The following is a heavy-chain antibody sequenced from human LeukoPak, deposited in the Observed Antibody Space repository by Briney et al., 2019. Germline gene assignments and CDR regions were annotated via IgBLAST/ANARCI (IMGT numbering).Heavy chain of an antibody. V-gene: IGHV1-2*04. Sequence: GASVKVSCKASGYTFTSYDINWVRQATGQGLEWMGWINPNSGGTNYAQKFQGWVTMTRDTSISTAYMELSRLRSDDTAVYYCARDPGYSGYDYWGQGTLVTVSS. D-gene: IGHD5-12*01. CDR1: GYTFTSYD. CDR2: INPNSGGT. CDR3: ARDPGYSGYDY. J-gene: IGHJ4*02.